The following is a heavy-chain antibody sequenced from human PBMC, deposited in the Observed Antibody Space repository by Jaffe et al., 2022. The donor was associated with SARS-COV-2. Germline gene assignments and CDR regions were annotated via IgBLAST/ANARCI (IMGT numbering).Heavy chain of an antibody. CDR3: TTDILGCTNGVCAYYYYYGMDV. D-gene: IGHD2-8*01. V-gene: IGHV3-15*01. J-gene: IGHJ6*02. CDR2: IKSKTDGGTT. CDR1: GFTFSNAW. Sequence: EVQLVESGGGLVKPGGSLRLSCAASGFTFSNAWMSWVRQAPGKGLEWVGRIKSKTDGGTTDYAAPVKGRFTISRDDSKNTLYLQMNSLKTEDTAVYYCTTDILGCTNGVCAYYYYYGMDVWGQGTTVTVSS.